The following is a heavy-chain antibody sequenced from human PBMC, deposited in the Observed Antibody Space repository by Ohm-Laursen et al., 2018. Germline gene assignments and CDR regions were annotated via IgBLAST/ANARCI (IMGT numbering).Heavy chain of an antibody. Sequence: SLRLSCSASGFTFSNYEMNWVRQAPGKGLEWVANIRQDGSEIYYVDSVKGRFTISRDNAKSSLYLQMNSLRAEDTAVYYCARSHSGTNGGKFDRWGQGTLVTVSS. CDR2: IRQDGSEI. V-gene: IGHV3-7*01. J-gene: IGHJ4*02. CDR3: ARSHSGTNGGKFDR. D-gene: IGHD1-26*01. CDR1: GFTFSNYE.